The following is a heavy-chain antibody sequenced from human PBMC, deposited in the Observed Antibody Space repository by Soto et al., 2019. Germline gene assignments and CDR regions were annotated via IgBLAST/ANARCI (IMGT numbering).Heavy chain of an antibody. D-gene: IGHD2-2*01. CDR1: GFTFSRYY. J-gene: IGHJ3*02. V-gene: IGHV3-21*01. CDR3: ARDDGLSSTNVKAFDI. CDR2: ISTTSTYT. Sequence: ELQLVESGGGLVEPGESLSLSCAASGFTFSRYYMNWVRQAPGKGLEWVSSISTTSTYTHYADSLKGRFTISRDNAKKLLYLQMDSLRAEDTAVYYCARDDGLSSTNVKAFDIWGQGTKVTVSS.